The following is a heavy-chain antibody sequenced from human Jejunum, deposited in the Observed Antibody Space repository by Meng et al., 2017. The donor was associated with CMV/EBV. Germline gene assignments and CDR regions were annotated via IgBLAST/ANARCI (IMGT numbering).Heavy chain of an antibody. J-gene: IGHJ4*02. Sequence: HLLQSGAGVEKPGGSVRFACEVSGYTFASYGSSWLRQAPGQGLEWMGWFVNNVDTYSAQKFQGRVTMTTDTHTSTAFMELRSLRSDDTAVYYCARGTPGRSYSDYWGQGTLVTVSS. CDR1: GYTFASYG. D-gene: IGHD3-10*01. CDR2: FVNNVDT. V-gene: IGHV1-18*01. CDR3: ARGTPGRSYSDY.